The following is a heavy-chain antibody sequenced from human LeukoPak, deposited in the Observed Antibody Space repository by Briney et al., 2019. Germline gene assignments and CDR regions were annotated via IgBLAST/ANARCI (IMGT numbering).Heavy chain of an antibody. CDR1: GYTFTSYG. CDR3: ARDGYCSGGSCYFLAPFDY. Sequence: GASVKVSCKASGYTFTSYGISWVRQAPGQGLEWMGWISACNGNTNYAQKLQGRVTMTTDTSTSTAYMELRSLRSDDTAVYYCARDGYCSGGSCYFLAPFDYWGQGTLVTVSS. V-gene: IGHV1-18*01. J-gene: IGHJ4*02. CDR2: ISACNGNT. D-gene: IGHD2-15*01.